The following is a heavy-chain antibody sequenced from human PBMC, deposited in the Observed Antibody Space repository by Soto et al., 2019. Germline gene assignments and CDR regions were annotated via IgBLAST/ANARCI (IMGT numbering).Heavy chain of an antibody. CDR3: ARDCVGDDLPGGHNYFDY. CDR1: GFTFSSYG. D-gene: IGHD3-3*01. CDR2: IWYDGSNK. J-gene: IGHJ4*02. V-gene: IGHV3-33*01. Sequence: QVQLVESGGGVVQPGRSLRLSCAASGFTFSSYGMHWVRQAPGKGREWVAVIWYDGSNKYYADSVKGRVTISRDNSKNTLYLQMTSLRAEDTAVYYCARDCVGDDLPGGHNYFDYWGQGTMVTVSS.